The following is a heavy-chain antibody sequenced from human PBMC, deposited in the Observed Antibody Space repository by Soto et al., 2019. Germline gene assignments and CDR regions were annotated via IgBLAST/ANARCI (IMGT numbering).Heavy chain of an antibody. J-gene: IGHJ4*02. V-gene: IGHV3-30*03. Sequence: QAQLVESGGGVVQPGRSLRLSCAASGFAVSGYGMHRVRQAPGTGLEWVAVISYDGSLQHYADSVKGRFTISRDNSKNMVLLQMSSLRAEDTAVYYCVSDRGYGHASVPYSWGQGTLVSVSS. D-gene: IGHD5-18*01. CDR2: ISYDGSLQ. CDR1: GFAVSGYG. CDR3: VSDRGYGHASVPYS.